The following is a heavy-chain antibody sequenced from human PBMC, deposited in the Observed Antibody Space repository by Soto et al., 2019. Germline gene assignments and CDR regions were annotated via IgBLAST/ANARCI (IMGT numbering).Heavy chain of an antibody. CDR2: IIPIFGTA. V-gene: IGHV1-69*12. Sequence: QVQLVQSGAEVKKPGSSVKVSCKASGGTFSSYAISWVRQAPGQGLEWMGGIIPIFGTANYAQKFQGRVTITGGESTRTAYVELSSLRFADTAVYYCARDLDSSRVGFDYWGQGTLVTVSS. J-gene: IGHJ4*02. CDR1: GGTFSSYA. CDR3: ARDLDSSRVGFDY. D-gene: IGHD6-13*01.